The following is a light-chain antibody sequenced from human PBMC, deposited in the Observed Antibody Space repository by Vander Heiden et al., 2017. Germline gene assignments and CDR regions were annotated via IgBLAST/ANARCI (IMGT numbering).Light chain of an antibody. CDR1: QSISSSY. Sequence: ETVFTLSPASLSSSPGERATLTCRASQSISSSYLAWYQQKPGQAPRLLIYAASSRDTGIPDRFSGSGSGTDFTITISRLEPEDFAVYYCQQYGSSPRTFGQGTQVEIK. CDR3: QQYGSSPRT. V-gene: IGKV3-20*01. J-gene: IGKJ1*01. CDR2: AAS.